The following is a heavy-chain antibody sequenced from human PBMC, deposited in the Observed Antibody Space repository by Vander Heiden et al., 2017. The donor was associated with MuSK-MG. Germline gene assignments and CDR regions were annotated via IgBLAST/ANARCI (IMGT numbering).Heavy chain of an antibody. CDR2: IYHSGST. V-gene: IGHV4-38-2*01. CDR1: GYSISSGYY. D-gene: IGHD3-10*01. Sequence: QVQLQESGPGLVKPSETLSLTCAVSGYSISSGYYWGWIRQPPGKGLEWIGSIYHSGSTYYNPALKSRVTISVDTSKNQFSLKMRSVTAADTAVYYDARHWAGITTPFDYWGQGTLVTVYS. CDR3: ARHWAGITTPFDY. J-gene: IGHJ4*02.